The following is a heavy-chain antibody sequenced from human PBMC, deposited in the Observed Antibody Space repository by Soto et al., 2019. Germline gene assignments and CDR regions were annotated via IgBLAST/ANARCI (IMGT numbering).Heavy chain of an antibody. V-gene: IGHV4-30-4*01. CDR1: GAAIISINNY. D-gene: IGHD5-18*01. CDR3: ARGRGYSYGLDP. CDR2: ISYSGTT. Sequence: PSETLSLTCTVSGAAIISINNYWSWFRQPPGEGLEWIGFISYSGTTSYSPSLKSRVAISLDTSKNQFSLSLNFVTAADTAVYYCARGRGYSYGLDPWGQGSLVTVS. J-gene: IGHJ5*02.